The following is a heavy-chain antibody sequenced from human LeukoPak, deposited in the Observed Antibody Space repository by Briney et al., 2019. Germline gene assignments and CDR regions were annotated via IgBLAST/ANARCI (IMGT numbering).Heavy chain of an antibody. Sequence: SETLSLTCTVSGGSISSYYWSWIRRPPGKGLEWIGYIYYSGSTNYNPSLKSRVTISVDTSKNQFSLKLSSVTAADTAVYYCAREQRYYYDSSGYKYRNWFDPWGQGTLVTVSS. V-gene: IGHV4-59*01. D-gene: IGHD3-22*01. CDR2: IYYSGST. CDR3: AREQRYYYDSSGYKYRNWFDP. J-gene: IGHJ5*02. CDR1: GGSISSYY.